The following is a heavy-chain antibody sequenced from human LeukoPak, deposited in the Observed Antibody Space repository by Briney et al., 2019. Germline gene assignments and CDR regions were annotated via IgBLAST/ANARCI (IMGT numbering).Heavy chain of an antibody. Sequence: SETLSLTCNVSGGSIRSYYWSWIRQPPGKGLEWIAYIYYSGSTNYNHTLKSRVTISVDTSKNQFSLKLSSVTAADTAVYYCARHQARRYYYDSSGSYNWFDPWGQGTLVTVSS. V-gene: IGHV4-59*08. J-gene: IGHJ5*02. CDR1: GGSIRSYY. D-gene: IGHD3-22*01. CDR2: IYYSGST. CDR3: ARHQARRYYYDSSGSYNWFDP.